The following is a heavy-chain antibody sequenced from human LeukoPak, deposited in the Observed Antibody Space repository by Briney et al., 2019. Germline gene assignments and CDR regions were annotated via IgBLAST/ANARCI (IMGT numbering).Heavy chain of an antibody. J-gene: IGHJ4*02. V-gene: IGHV4-39*01. CDR3: ARHRAIFGVVIFDY. CDR2: IYYSGST. D-gene: IGHD3-3*01. CDR1: GGSISSCSYY. Sequence: PSETLSLTCTVSGGSISSCSYYWGWIRQPPGKGLEWIGSIYYSGSTYYNPSLKSRVTISVDTSKNQFSLKLSSVTAADTAVYYCARHRAIFGVVIFDYWGQGTLVTVSS.